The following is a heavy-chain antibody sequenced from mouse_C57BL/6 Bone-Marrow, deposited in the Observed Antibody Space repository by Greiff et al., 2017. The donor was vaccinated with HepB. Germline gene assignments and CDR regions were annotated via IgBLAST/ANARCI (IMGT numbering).Heavy chain of an antibody. V-gene: IGHV1-55*01. CDR3: ARGRSNYAMDY. CDR1: GYTFTSYW. Sequence: QVQLKQPGAELVKPGASVKMSCKASGYTFTSYWITWVKQRPGQGLEWIGDIYPGSGSTNYNEKFKSKATLTVDTSSSTAYMQLSSLTSEDSAVYYCARGRSNYAMDYWGQGTSVTVSS. J-gene: IGHJ4*01. CDR2: IYPGSGST.